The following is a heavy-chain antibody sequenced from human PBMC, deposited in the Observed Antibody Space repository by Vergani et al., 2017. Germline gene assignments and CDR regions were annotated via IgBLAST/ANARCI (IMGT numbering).Heavy chain of an antibody. V-gene: IGHV4-38-2*02. CDR3: ARDRGFWSGYYQMFDY. J-gene: IGHJ4*02. Sequence: QVQLQESGPGLVKPSETLSLTCAVSGYSISSGYYWGWIRQPPGKGLEWIGSIYHSGSTNYNPSLKSRVTISVDTSKNQFSLKLSSVTAADTAVYYCARDRGFWSGYYQMFDYWGQGTLVTVSS. CDR2: IYHSGST. D-gene: IGHD3-3*01. CDR1: GYSISSGYY.